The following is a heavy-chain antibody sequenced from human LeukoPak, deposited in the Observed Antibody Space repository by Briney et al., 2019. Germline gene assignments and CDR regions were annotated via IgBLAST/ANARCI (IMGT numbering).Heavy chain of an antibody. V-gene: IGHV1-2*02. CDR1: GYTFTDYY. D-gene: IGHD1-26*01. CDR3: ARATTGADWYFDP. J-gene: IGHJ2*01. CDR2: IIPNSGGT. Sequence: ASVKVSCKASGYTFTDYYMHWVRQAPGQGLEWMGWIIPNSGGTNCAQKFQGRVTMTRDTSISTAYMELSSLRSDDTAVYYCARATTGADWYFDPWGRGTLVTVSS.